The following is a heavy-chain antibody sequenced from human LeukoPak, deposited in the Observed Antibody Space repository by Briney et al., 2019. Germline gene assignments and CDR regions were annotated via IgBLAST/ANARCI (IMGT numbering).Heavy chain of an antibody. CDR2: IKQDGSER. D-gene: IGHD3-22*01. Sequence: GGSLRLSCAGSGFTFSRFWLSWVRQAPGKGLEWVANIKQDGSERYYVDSVKGRFSISRDNAKSSLYLEMKTLIVEDTAVYYCARIEPDNSGWLYWGQGTLVTVSS. CDR3: ARIEPDNSGWLY. CDR1: GFTFSRFW. J-gene: IGHJ4*02. V-gene: IGHV3-7*01.